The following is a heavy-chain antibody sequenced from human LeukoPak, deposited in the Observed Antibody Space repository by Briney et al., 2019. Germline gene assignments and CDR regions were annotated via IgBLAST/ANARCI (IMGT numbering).Heavy chain of an antibody. CDR2: INPNSGGT. V-gene: IGHV1-2*02. CDR1: GYTFTGYY. CDR3: ARAFPYSGSYYDY. Sequence: ASVKVSCKASGYTFTGYYMHWVRQAPGQGLEWTGWINPNSGGTNYAQKFQGRVTMARDTSISTAYMELSRLRSDDTAVYYCARAFPYSGSYYDYWGQGTLVTVSS. J-gene: IGHJ4*02. D-gene: IGHD1-26*01.